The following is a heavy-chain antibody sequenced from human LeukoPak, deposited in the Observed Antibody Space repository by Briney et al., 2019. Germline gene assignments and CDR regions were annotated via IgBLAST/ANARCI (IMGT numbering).Heavy chain of an antibody. V-gene: IGHV3-23*01. CDR3: ARDGIAAVDFDY. CDR2: ISGTGGST. D-gene: IGHD6-13*01. J-gene: IGHJ4*02. CDR1: GFSFNNFG. Sequence: GGSLRLSCVASGFSFNNFGMSWVRQAPGKGLEWVSSISGTGGSTHYADSVKGRFTISRDNSKNTLYLQMNSLRAEDTAVYYCARDGIAAVDFDYWGQGILVTVSS.